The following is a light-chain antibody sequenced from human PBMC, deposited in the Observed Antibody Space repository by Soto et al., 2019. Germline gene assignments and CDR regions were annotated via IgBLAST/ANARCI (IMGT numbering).Light chain of an antibody. CDR1: QVISSW. V-gene: IGKV1-12*01. CDR2: AVS. J-gene: IGKJ4*01. CDR3: QQASSFPLT. Sequence: IQMTQSPSSVSASVGDTVTITCRASQVISSWLAWYQQKPGKAPNLLIYAVSNLQSGVPSRFSGSESGTEFTLTISSLQPEDFATYYCQQASSFPLTFGGGTKAEIK.